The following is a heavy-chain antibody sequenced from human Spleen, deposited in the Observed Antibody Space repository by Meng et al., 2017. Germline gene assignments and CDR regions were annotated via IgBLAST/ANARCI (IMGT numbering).Heavy chain of an antibody. CDR1: GYTFTSYY. Sequence: QVALVWSGAAVKKPGASVKVSCQASGYTFTSYYVHWVRQAPGQGLEWMGIIYPSGGSTSYAQKFQGRVTMTRDTSTSTVYMELSSLRSEDTAVYYCGRDYFSATWYARGFYWGQGTLVTVSS. V-gene: IGHV1-46*01. D-gene: IGHD6-13*01. CDR3: GRDYFSATWYARGFY. CDR2: IYPSGGST. J-gene: IGHJ4*02.